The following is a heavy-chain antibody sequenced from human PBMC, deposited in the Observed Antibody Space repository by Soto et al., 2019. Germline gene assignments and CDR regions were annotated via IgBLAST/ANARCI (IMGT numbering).Heavy chain of an antibody. CDR1: GGSISSGRFY. CDR3: ARTTFYDIFTAYYSLFDY. V-gene: IGHV4-31*01. CDR2: ISDSGSS. Sequence: QVQLQESGPGLVKPSQTLTLTCTVSGGSISSGRFYWSWIRQHPGKGLEWIGHISDSGSSYYNPSLQSPVTISVDTSENQFSLKLSAVTAADTAVYFCARTTFYDIFTAYYSLFDYWGQGTKVTVSS. D-gene: IGHD3-9*01. J-gene: IGHJ4*02.